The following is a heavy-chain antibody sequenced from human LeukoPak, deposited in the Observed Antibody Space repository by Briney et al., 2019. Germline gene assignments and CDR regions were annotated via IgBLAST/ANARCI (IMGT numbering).Heavy chain of an antibody. V-gene: IGHV4-34*01. CDR1: GGSFSNNF. D-gene: IGHD2-2*01. CDR2: ISHSVST. CDR3: ARHVVRGRDWFCTSSNCHQRWFDP. Sequence: SETLSLTCAVYGGSFSNNFWNWIRQTPGKGLEWIGEISHSVSTNYNPSLKSRLTMSVDTSKNQFSLKLTSVTAADTAIYYCARHVVRGRDWFCTSSNCHQRWFDPWGQGTPVTVSS. J-gene: IGHJ5*02.